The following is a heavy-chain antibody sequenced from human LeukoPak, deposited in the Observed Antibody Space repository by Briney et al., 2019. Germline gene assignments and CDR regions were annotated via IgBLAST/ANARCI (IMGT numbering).Heavy chain of an antibody. Sequence: GESLKISCKGSGYSFTSYWIGWVRQMPGKGLEWMGIIYPGDSDTRYSPSFQGQVTISADKSISTAYLQWSSLKASDTAMYYCARPRSWDRRRDSSGYSAFDIWGQGTMVTVSS. CDR3: ARPRSWDRRRDSSGYSAFDI. V-gene: IGHV5-51*01. CDR1: GYSFTSYW. D-gene: IGHD3-22*01. CDR2: IYPGDSDT. J-gene: IGHJ3*02.